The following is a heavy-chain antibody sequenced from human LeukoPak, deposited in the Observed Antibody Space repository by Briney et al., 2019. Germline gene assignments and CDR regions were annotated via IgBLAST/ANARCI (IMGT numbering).Heavy chain of an antibody. CDR1: GFTFSSYE. V-gene: IGHV3-48*03. CDR2: ISSSGSTI. Sequence: GGSLRLSCAASGFTFSSYEMNWVRQAPGKGLEWVSYISSSGSTIYYADSVKGRFTISRDNAKNSLYLQMNSLRAEDTAVYYCARVMRGYCSGGSCYSGYYFDYWGQGTLVTVSS. D-gene: IGHD2-15*01. J-gene: IGHJ4*02. CDR3: ARVMRGYCSGGSCYSGYYFDY.